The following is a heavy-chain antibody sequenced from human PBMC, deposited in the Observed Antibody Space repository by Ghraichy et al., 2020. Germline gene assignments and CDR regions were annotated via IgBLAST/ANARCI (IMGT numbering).Heavy chain of an antibody. CDR2: IYYSGST. V-gene: IGHV4-39*01. CDR3: ATRLTTWGRGSIAVARTEYFQH. CDR1: GGSISSSSYY. D-gene: IGHD6-19*01. J-gene: IGHJ1*01. Sequence: SETLSLTCTVSGGSISSSSYYWGWIRQPPGKGLEWIGSIYYSGSTYYNPSLKSRVTISVDTSKNQFSLKLSSVTAADTAVYYCATRLTTWGRGSIAVARTEYFQHWGQGTLVTVSS.